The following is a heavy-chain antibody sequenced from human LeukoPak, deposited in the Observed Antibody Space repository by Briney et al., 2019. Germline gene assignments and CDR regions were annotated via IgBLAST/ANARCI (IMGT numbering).Heavy chain of an antibody. V-gene: IGHV4-34*01. CDR3: ARLVLEECSSTSCYELFAFDI. J-gene: IGHJ3*02. CDR1: GGSFSGYY. D-gene: IGHD2-2*01. Sequence: PSETLSLTCAVYGGSFSGYYCSWIRQPPGRGLEWIGEINHSGSTNYNPSLKSRVTISVDTSKNQFSLKLSSVTAADTAVYYCARLVLEECSSTSCYELFAFDIWGQGTMVTVSS. CDR2: INHSGST.